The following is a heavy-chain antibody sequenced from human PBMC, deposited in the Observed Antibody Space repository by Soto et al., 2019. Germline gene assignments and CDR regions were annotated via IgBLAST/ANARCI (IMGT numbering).Heavy chain of an antibody. CDR2: IYHSGTT. D-gene: IGHD3-3*01. Sequence: SETQSLTCGVSGYSISSGNYWGWIRQPPGKGLEWIGSIYHSGTTYYNPSLESRVTISIGSSKNQFSLKLKSVTATDTAVYYCARDGARYYDFWSGPNEDDYYYGMDVWGQGTTVTVSS. V-gene: IGHV4-38-2*02. CDR1: GYSISSGNY. CDR3: ARDGARYYDFWSGPNEDDYYYGMDV. J-gene: IGHJ6*02.